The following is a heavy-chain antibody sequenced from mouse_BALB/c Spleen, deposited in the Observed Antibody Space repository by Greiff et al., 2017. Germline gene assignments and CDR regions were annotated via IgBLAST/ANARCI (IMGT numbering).Heavy chain of an antibody. CDR3: ARGGYGSSYYAMDY. CDR2: INPSSGYT. Sequence: QVQLQQSGAELARPGASVKMSCKASGYTFTSYTMHWVKQRPGQGLEWIGYINPSSGYTNYNQKFKDKATLTADKSSSTAYMQLSSLTSEDSAIYYCARGGYGSSYYAMDYWGQGTSVTVSS. CDR1: GYTFTSYT. J-gene: IGHJ4*01. D-gene: IGHD1-1*01. V-gene: IGHV1-4*01.